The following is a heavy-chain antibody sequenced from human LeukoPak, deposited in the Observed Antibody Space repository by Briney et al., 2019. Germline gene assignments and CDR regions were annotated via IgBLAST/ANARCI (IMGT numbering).Heavy chain of an antibody. CDR2: ISFDGTNK. CDR3: ARPPSIFGVVTTDY. Sequence: PGGSLRLSCAASGFTFRSYAMHWVRQAPGKGLEWVAVISFDGTNKYYADSVKGRFTISRDNSKNTLDLQMNSLTTEDTAVYYCARPPSIFGVVTTDYWGQGSPVIVSS. D-gene: IGHD3-3*01. V-gene: IGHV3-30*03. CDR1: GFTFRSYA. J-gene: IGHJ4*02.